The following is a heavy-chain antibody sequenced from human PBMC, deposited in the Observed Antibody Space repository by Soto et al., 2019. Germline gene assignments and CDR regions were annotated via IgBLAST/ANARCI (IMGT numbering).Heavy chain of an antibody. D-gene: IGHD4-17*01. Sequence: GGSLRLSCAASGFTFSSYGMHWVRQAPGKGLEWVAVISYDGSNKYYADSVKGRFTISRDNSKNTLYLQMNSLRAEDTAVYYCAKDQSYGLGASHIWGDGTMVTVS. CDR2: ISYDGSNK. J-gene: IGHJ3*02. CDR3: AKDQSYGLGASHI. CDR1: GFTFSSYG. V-gene: IGHV3-30*18.